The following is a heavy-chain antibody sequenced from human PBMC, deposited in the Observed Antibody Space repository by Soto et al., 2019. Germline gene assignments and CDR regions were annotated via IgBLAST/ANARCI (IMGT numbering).Heavy chain of an antibody. J-gene: IGHJ4*02. CDR3: AKGWGDG. V-gene: IGHV3-23*01. Sequence: EVQVLESGGGLVQPGGSLRLSCEASGFTFTSHVMSWVRQAPGKGLEWVSSIGGSGGSTYYADSVKGRFTVSRDNSKSTQYLQMNSLRVEDTAVYYCAKGWGDGWGQGTMVTVSS. CDR2: IGGSGGST. CDR1: GFTFTSHV. D-gene: IGHD3-16*01.